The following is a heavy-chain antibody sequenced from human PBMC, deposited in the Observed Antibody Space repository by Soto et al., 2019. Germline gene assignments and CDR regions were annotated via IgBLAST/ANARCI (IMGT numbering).Heavy chain of an antibody. J-gene: IGHJ4*02. V-gene: IGHV1-46*01. CDR3: ARDEAYFYATPSYYFDY. CDR2: INPKNGLT. Sequence: ASVKVSCKSSGFTLSNYYFHWVRQAPGQGLEWVGRINPKNGLTKESQKFQGRVTLTRDTSTSTLYLELSGLRPDDTAVYYCARDEAYFYATPSYYFDYWGQGTPVTSPQ. CDR1: GFTLSNYY. D-gene: IGHD3-10*01.